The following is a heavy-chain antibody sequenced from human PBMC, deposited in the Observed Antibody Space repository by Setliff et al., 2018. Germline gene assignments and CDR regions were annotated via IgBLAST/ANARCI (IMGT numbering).Heavy chain of an antibody. CDR3: ATRPGIAVAGFDY. D-gene: IGHD6-19*01. Sequence: ASVKVSCKASGYTFANFAINWVRQAPGQRLEWMAWFNPGNGDTKYSQNFQGRVTLTRDTSASTAYMELSSLRSEDTAVYYCATRPGIAVAGFDYWGQGTLVTVSS. CDR2: FNPGNGDT. V-gene: IGHV1-3*01. CDR1: GYTFANFA. J-gene: IGHJ4*02.